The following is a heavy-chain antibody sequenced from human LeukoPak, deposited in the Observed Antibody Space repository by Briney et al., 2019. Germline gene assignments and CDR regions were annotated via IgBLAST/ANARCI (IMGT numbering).Heavy chain of an antibody. CDR3: ASGLGDDSSGYYYYYYMDV. CDR2: ISSSLSYI. Sequence: PGGNLRPSCAASAFTFSSYSMTWVRQPTGTALVPVTSISSSLSYIYYADSVKGRFTISRDNAKNSLYLQMNSLRAEDTAVYYCASGLGDDSSGYYYYYYMDVWGKGTTVTVSS. J-gene: IGHJ6*03. D-gene: IGHD3-22*01. CDR1: AFTFSSYS. V-gene: IGHV3-21*01.